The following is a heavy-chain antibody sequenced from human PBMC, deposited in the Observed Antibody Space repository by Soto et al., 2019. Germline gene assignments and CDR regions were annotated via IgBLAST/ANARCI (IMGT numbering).Heavy chain of an antibody. J-gene: IGHJ6*02. CDR3: ARVPNRYSYGIYYYYYGMDV. D-gene: IGHD5-18*01. CDR2: INHSGST. V-gene: IGHV4-34*01. CDR1: CGAFSGYY. Sequence: TSETLSLTRAVYCGAFSGYYWSWVRPPPGKGLGWIGKINHSGSTNYNPSLKSRVTISVDTSKNQFSLKLSSVTAADTAVYYCARVPNRYSYGIYYYYYGMDVWGQGTTVTVSS.